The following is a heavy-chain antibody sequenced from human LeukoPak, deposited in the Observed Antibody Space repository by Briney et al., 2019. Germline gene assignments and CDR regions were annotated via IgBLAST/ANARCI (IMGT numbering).Heavy chain of an antibody. J-gene: IGHJ4*02. CDR2: MNPNSGNT. Sequence: AASVKVSCKASGYTFANYDINWVRPASGQGREWMGWMNPNSGNTGYPQKFQGRFTMTWDTSISTAYMELSSLRSEDTAMYYCAREYRHQPDWGQGTLVTVSS. CDR3: AREYRHQPD. V-gene: IGHV1-8*01. D-gene: IGHD5-12*01. CDR1: GYTFANYD.